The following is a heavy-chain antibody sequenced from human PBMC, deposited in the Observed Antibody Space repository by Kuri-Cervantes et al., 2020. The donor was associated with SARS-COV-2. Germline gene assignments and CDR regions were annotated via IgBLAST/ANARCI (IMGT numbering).Heavy chain of an antibody. D-gene: IGHD3-16*01. Sequence: GESLKISCAASTFTFNNYALIWVRQAPGKGLEWVSSISVPGGDTNYADSVKGRFTISRDNSKDTLYLQMNGLRAEDTAVYYCATVYTMGVSLDWGQGTLVTVSS. CDR3: ATVYTMGVSLD. CDR2: ISVPGGDT. CDR1: TFTFNNYA. V-gene: IGHV3-23*01. J-gene: IGHJ4*02.